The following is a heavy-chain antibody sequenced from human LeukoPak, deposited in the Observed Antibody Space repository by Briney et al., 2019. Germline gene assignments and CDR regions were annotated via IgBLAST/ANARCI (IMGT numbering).Heavy chain of an antibody. D-gene: IGHD3-10*01. CDR1: GFTFSSYA. V-gene: IGHV3-23*01. CDR2: ISGSGGST. CDR3: ARGLLWLF. Sequence: GGSLRLSCAASGFTFSSYAMSWVRQAPGKGLEWVSAISGSGGSTYYADSVKGRFTISRDNAKNSVYLQINSLRVEDTAVYYCARGLLWLFGGQGTLVTVSS. J-gene: IGHJ4*02.